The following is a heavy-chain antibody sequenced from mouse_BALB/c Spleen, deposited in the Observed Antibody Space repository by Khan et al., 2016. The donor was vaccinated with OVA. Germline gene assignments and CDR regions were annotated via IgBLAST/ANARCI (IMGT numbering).Heavy chain of an antibody. CDR1: GFNIKDTY. CDR2: IDPANGDT. CDR3: VRFVSHLYGSGWFAY. Sequence: VQLQQPGAELAKPGASVKLSCTASGFNIKDTYIHWVKQRPEQGLEWIGRIDPANGDTKCDPKFQGKATIKADTSSNTAYLQLSSLTSEDTAVYYCVRFVSHLYGSGWFAYWGQGTLVTVSA. J-gene: IGHJ3*01. V-gene: IGHV14-3*02. D-gene: IGHD1-1*01.